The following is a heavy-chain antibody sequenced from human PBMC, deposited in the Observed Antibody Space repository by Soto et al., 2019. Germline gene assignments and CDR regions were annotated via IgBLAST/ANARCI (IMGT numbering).Heavy chain of an antibody. CDR3: ASSIAARPRDYYYGMDV. Sequence: SETLSLTCAVSGGSISSSNWWSWVRQPPGXGLEWIGEIYHSGSTSYNPSLKSRVTISVDKSKNQFSLKLSSVTAADTAVYYCASSIAARPRDYYYGMDVWGQGTTVTVSS. CDR1: GGSISSSNW. V-gene: IGHV4-4*02. J-gene: IGHJ6*02. D-gene: IGHD6-6*01. CDR2: IYHSGST.